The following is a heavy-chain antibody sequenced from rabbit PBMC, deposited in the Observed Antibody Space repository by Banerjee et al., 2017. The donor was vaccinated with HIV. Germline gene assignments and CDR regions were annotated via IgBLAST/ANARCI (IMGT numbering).Heavy chain of an antibody. J-gene: IGHJ4*01. CDR2: IYSGSARYT. CDR3: ARGDSGFPSYASFNW. CDR1: GIDFSGYYY. Sequence: QEQLVESGGGLVQPEGSLTLTCTASGIDFSGYYYICWVRQAPGKGLEWIACIYSGSARYTYYATWAKGRFTISKTSSTTVTLQMTSLTVADTATYFCARGDSGFPSYASFNWWGQGTLVTVS. D-gene: IGHD6-1*01. V-gene: IGHV1S45*01.